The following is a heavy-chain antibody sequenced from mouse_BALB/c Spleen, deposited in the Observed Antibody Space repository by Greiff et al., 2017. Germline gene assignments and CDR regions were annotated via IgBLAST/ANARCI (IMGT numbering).Heavy chain of an antibody. D-gene: IGHD1-1*01. V-gene: IGHV14-4*02. CDR2: IDPENGDT. Sequence: VQLQQSGAELVRSGASVKLSCTASGFNIKDYYLHWVKQRPEQGLEWIGWIDPENGDTEYAPKFQGKATMTADTSSNTAYLQLSSLTSEDTAVDDCNARRLRDYYAMDYWGQGTSVTVSA. CDR3: NARRLRDYYAMDY. J-gene: IGHJ4*01. CDR1: GFNIKDYY.